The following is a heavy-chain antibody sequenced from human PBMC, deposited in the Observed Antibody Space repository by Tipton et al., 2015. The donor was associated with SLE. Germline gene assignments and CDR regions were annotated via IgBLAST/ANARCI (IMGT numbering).Heavy chain of an antibody. V-gene: IGHV4-59*08. D-gene: IGHD6-13*01. CDR3: ARILAAAGTGGY. CDR2: IYYSGST. CDR1: GGSISSYY. J-gene: IGHJ4*02. Sequence: TLSLTCTVSGGSISSYYWSWIRQPPGKGLEWIGYIYYSGSTNYNPSLKSRVTISVDTSKNQFSLKLSAVTAADTAVYYCARILAAAGTGGYWGQRTLVTVSS.